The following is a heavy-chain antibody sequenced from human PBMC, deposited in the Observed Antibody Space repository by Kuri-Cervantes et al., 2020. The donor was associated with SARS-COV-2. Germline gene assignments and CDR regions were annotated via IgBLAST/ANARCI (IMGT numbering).Heavy chain of an antibody. V-gene: IGHV1-69*04. Sequence: SVKVSCKASGGTFSSYAISWARQAPGQGLEWMGRIIPIFGIANYAQKFQGRVTITADKSTSTAYMELSSLRSVDTAVYYCARRVVVTAILDDAFDIWGQGTMVTVSS. D-gene: IGHD2-21*02. CDR3: ARRVVVTAILDDAFDI. CDR2: IIPIFGIA. J-gene: IGHJ3*02. CDR1: GGTFSSYA.